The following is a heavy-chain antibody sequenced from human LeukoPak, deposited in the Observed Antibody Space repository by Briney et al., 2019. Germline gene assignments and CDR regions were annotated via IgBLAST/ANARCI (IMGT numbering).Heavy chain of an antibody. D-gene: IGHD1-26*01. Sequence: GGSLRLSCAASGFSFSSHGMHWVRQAPGKGLEHVSAINTHGGSTFYANSVKGRFTISRDNSKNTLSLQMGSLRAEDTAVYYCARAGGGATFRGGYYYYYYYMDVWGKGTTVTVSS. V-gene: IGHV3-64*01. CDR2: INTHGGST. CDR1: GFSFSSHG. CDR3: ARAGGGATFRGGYYYYYYYMDV. J-gene: IGHJ6*03.